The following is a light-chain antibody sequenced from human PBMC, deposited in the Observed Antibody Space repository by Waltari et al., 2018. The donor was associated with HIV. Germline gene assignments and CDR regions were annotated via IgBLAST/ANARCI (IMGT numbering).Light chain of an antibody. Sequence: DIVMTQSPATLSVSPGARVTLSCRASQSITNNFAWYQQKPGQPPRLLIYGASTRATGIPARFSGSGSGTDFTLTISSLQSEDFAVFYCHQYEDWPFAFGQGTRLEIK. J-gene: IGKJ5*01. CDR3: HQYEDWPFA. CDR2: GAS. V-gene: IGKV3D-15*01. CDR1: QSITNN.